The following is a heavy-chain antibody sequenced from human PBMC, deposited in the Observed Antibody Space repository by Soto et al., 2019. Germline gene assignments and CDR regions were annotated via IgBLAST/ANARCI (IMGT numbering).Heavy chain of an antibody. CDR1: GFTFGDYA. V-gene: IGHV3-49*04. D-gene: IGHD3-9*01. CDR3: TRVRQYYDILTGYYDY. Sequence: GGSLRLSCTASGFTFGDYAMSWVRQAPGKGLEWVGSIRSKAYGGTTEYAASVKGRFTISRDDSKSIAYLQMNSLKTEDTAVYYCTRVRQYYDILTGYYDYWGQGTLVTVSS. J-gene: IGHJ4*02. CDR2: IRSKAYGGTT.